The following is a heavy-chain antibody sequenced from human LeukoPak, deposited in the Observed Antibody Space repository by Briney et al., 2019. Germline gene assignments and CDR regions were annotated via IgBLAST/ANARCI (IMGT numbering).Heavy chain of an antibody. CDR1: GFTFSSYA. D-gene: IGHD3-22*01. CDR2: ISYDGSNK. CDR3: ARVAGGYYDSSGYYVGAFDI. Sequence: GGSLRLSCAASGFTFSSYAMHWVCQAPGKGLEWVAVISYDGSNKYYADSVKGRFTISRDNSKNTLYLQMNSLRAEDTAVYYCARVAGGYYDSSGYYVGAFDIWGQGTMVTVSS. V-gene: IGHV3-30*04. J-gene: IGHJ3*02.